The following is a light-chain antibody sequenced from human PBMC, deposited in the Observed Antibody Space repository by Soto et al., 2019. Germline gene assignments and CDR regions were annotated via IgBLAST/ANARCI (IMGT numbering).Light chain of an antibody. J-gene: IGKJ5*01. CDR2: DAS. CDR1: QSVISGY. V-gene: IGKV3-20*01. CDR3: QQYGSAPIT. Sequence: MALTRGAGTRSLSPCERAYLSWRDSQSVISGYVAWYQQKPGQSPRLLIHDASNRATGIPDRFSGSGSGTDFTLIINRLEPEDFAVFYCQQYGSAPITFGQGTRLEIK.